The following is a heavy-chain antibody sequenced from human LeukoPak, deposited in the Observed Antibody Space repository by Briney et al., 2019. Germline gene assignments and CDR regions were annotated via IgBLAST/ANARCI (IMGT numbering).Heavy chain of an antibody. CDR2: IIPILGIA. CDR3: ARGHHRYCSSTSCPNWFDP. J-gene: IGHJ5*02. CDR1: GGTFSSYT. V-gene: IGHV1-69*02. Sequence: SVKVSCKASGGTFSSYTIIWVRQAPGQGLEWMGRIIPILGIANYAQKFQGRVTITADKSTSTTYMELSSLRSEDTAVYYCARGHHRYCSSTSCPNWFDPWGQGTLVTVSP. D-gene: IGHD2-2*01.